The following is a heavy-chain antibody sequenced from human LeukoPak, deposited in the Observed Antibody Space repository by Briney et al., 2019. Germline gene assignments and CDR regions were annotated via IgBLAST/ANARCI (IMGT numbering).Heavy chain of an antibody. V-gene: IGHV4-59*01. CDR3: ARDVVAVPGSDNWFDP. J-gene: IGHJ5*02. CDR2: TYSDGSA. D-gene: IGHD6-19*01. CDR1: GGSLSGFY. Sequence: SETLSLTCTVSGGSLSGFYWSWIRQSPRLGLEWIGLTYSDGSAMYNPSLTSRVTISVDTSKNQISLRLTPVTAADTAIYYCARDVVAVPGSDNWFDPWGQGALVTVSS.